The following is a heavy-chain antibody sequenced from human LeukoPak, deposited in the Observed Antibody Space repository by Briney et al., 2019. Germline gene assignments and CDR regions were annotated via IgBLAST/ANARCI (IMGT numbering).Heavy chain of an antibody. CDR2: INHSGST. V-gene: IGHV4-34*01. CDR3: ARAGLRFGEPNFDY. J-gene: IGHJ4*02. D-gene: IGHD3-10*01. Sequence: PSETLSLTCAVYGGSFSGYYWSWIRQPPGKGLEWIGEINHSGSTNYNPSLKSRVTISVDTSKNQFSLKLSSVTAADTAVYYCARAGLRFGEPNFDYWGQGTLVTVSS. CDR1: GGSFSGYY.